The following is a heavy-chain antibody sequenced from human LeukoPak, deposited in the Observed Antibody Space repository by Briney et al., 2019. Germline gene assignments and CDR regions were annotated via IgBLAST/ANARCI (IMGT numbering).Heavy chain of an antibody. V-gene: IGHV3-7*01. D-gene: IGHD5-12*01. CDR2: IKEDGTAK. CDR1: GFTFSSSW. J-gene: IGHJ3*02. CDR3: TRDSGYNAFDI. Sequence: GGSLRLSCAASGFTFSSSWMAWVRQAPGKGLEWVGNIKEDGTAKNYVVSVRGRFTISRDNAKNSLYLQMNSLRGEVTAVYYCTRDSGYNAFDIWGQGTMVTVSS.